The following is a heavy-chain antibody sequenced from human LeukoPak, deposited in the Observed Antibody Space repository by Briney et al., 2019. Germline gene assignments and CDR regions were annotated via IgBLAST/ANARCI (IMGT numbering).Heavy chain of an antibody. CDR1: GGSISSSSYY. V-gene: IGHV4-39*07. CDR2: IYYSGSI. D-gene: IGHD3-22*01. CDR3: ARGAKGVKDYYDSSGYFSFDY. J-gene: IGHJ4*02. Sequence: SETLSLTCTVSGGSISSSSYYWGWIRQPPGKGLEWIGSIYYSGSIYYNPSLKSRVTISVDTSKNQFSLKLSSVTAADTAVCYCARGAKGVKDYYDSSGYFSFDYWGQGTLVTVSS.